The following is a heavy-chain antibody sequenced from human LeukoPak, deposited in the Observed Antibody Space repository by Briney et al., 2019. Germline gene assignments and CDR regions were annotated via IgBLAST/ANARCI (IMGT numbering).Heavy chain of an antibody. CDR1: GFTFSSYN. CDR2: ISSSISTI. CDR3: AREYSSSSGSVSDY. J-gene: IGHJ4*02. V-gene: IGHV3-48*02. D-gene: IGHD6-6*01. Sequence: GGSLRLSCAASGFTFSSYNMNWVRQAPGKGLEWVSYISSSISTIYYADSVKGRFTISRDNAKNSLYLQMNSLRDEDTAVYYCAREYSSSSGSVSDYWGQGTLVTVSS.